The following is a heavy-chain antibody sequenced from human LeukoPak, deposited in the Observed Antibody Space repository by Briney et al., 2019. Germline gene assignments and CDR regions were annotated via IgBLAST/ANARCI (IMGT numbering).Heavy chain of an antibody. V-gene: IGHV3-23*01. J-gene: IGHJ4*02. D-gene: IGHD3-22*01. CDR3: AGYDSSGYYYN. Sequence: GGSLRLSCAASGFTFSSYAMSWVRQAPGKGLEWVSGISGSGDNTYYADSVKGRFTISRDNSKNTLYLQMNSLRAEDTAVYYCAGYDSSGYYYNWGQGTLVTVSS. CDR1: GFTFSSYA. CDR2: ISGSGDNT.